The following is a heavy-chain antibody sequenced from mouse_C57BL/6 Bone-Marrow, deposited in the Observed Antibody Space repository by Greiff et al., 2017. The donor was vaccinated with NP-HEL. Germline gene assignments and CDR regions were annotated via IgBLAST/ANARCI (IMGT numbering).Heavy chain of an antibody. V-gene: IGHV1-26*01. CDR2: INPNNGGT. Sequence: EVQLQQSGPELVKPGASVKISCKASGYTFTDYYMNWVKQSHGKSLEWIGDINPNNGGTSYNQKFKGKATLTVDKSSSTAYMELRSLTSEDSAVYYCARNRYGWLLPLDYFDYWGQGTTLTVSS. CDR3: ARNRYGWLLPLDYFDY. CDR1: GYTFTDYY. D-gene: IGHD2-3*01. J-gene: IGHJ2*01.